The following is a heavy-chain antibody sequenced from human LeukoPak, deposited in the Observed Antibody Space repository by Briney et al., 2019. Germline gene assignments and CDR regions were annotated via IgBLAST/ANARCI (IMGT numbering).Heavy chain of an antibody. J-gene: IGHJ4*02. D-gene: IGHD1-26*01. Sequence: ASVKVSCKASGYTFTGYYMHWVRQAPGQGLEWMGWINPNSGGTNYAQKFQGRVTMTRDTSISTAYMELSRLRSDDTAVYYCARDRGRWELLGGWGQGTLVTVSS. CDR1: GYTFTGYY. CDR3: ARDRGRWELLGG. CDR2: INPNSGGT. V-gene: IGHV1-2*02.